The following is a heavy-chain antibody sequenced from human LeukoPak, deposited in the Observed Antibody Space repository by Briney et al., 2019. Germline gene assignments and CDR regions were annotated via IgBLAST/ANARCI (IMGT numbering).Heavy chain of an antibody. Sequence: GRSLRLSCAASGFTFSCYGMHWVRQAPGKGLEWVAVIWYDGSNKYYADSVKGRFTISRDNSKNTLYLQMNSLRAEDTAVYYCARDQTRRLRFLEWLLGAYGMDVWGQGTTVTVSS. CDR1: GFTFSCYG. J-gene: IGHJ6*02. CDR2: IWYDGSNK. CDR3: ARDQTRRLRFLEWLLGAYGMDV. V-gene: IGHV3-33*01. D-gene: IGHD3-3*01.